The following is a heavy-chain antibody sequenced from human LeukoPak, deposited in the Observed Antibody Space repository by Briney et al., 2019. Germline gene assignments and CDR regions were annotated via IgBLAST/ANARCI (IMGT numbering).Heavy chain of an antibody. CDR3: ARLVRYYDFWTGTRGPFDP. D-gene: IGHD3-3*01. J-gene: IGHJ5*02. Sequence: SETLSLACAVYGGSFSGYYWSWIRQPPGKGLEWIGEINHSGSTNYNPSLKSRVTISVDTSKNQFSLKLSSVTAADTAVYYCARLVRYYDFWTGTRGPFDPWGQGTLVTVSS. CDR1: GGSFSGYY. V-gene: IGHV4-34*01. CDR2: INHSGST.